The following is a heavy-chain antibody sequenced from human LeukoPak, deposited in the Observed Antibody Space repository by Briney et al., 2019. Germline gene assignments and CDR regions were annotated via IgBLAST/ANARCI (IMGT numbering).Heavy chain of an antibody. CDR2: IIPIFGTA. J-gene: IGHJ4*02. CDR1: GGTFSSYA. V-gene: IGHV1-69*13. Sequence: SVKVSCKASGGTFSSYAISWVRQAPGQGLEWMGGIIPIFGTANYAQKFQGRVTITADESTSTAYMELSSLRSEDTAVYYCAREAAAGTKNFHYWGQGTLVTVSS. CDR3: AREAAAGTKNFHY. D-gene: IGHD6-13*01.